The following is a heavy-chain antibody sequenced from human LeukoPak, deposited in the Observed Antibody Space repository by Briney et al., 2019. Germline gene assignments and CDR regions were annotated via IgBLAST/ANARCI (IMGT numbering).Heavy chain of an antibody. D-gene: IGHD2-8*01. J-gene: IGHJ3*02. Sequence: GGSLGLSCAASGFTFSSYRMSWVRQAPGKGLEWVANIKQDGSEKNYVDSVKGRFTISRDNAKNSLYLQMNSLRAEDTAVYYCARDCTNGVCSTYNAFDIWGQGTMVTVS. CDR2: IKQDGSEK. CDR1: GFTFSSYR. V-gene: IGHV3-7*05. CDR3: ARDCTNGVCSTYNAFDI.